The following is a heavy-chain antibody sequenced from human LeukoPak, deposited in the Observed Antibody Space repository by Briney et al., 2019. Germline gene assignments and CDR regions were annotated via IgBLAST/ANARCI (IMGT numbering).Heavy chain of an antibody. J-gene: IGHJ4*02. CDR3: ARTTVVTLIDY. CDR2: ISSSSSYI. V-gene: IGHV3-21*01. Sequence: GGSLRLSCAASGFTFSGSSMSWVRQAPGKGLEWVSSISSSSSYIYYADSVKGRFTVSRDNAKNSLYPLMNSLRAEDTAVYYCARTTVVTLIDYWGQGTLVTVS. D-gene: IGHD4-23*01. CDR1: GFTFSGSS.